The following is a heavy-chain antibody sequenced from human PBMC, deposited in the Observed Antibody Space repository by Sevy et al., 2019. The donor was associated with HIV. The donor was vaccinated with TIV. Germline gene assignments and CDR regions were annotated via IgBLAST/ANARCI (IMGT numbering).Heavy chain of an antibody. Sequence: GGSLRLSCAASGFTFSSYGMHWVRQAPGKGLEWVAVIWYDGSNKYYADSVKGRFTISRDNSKNTLYLQMNSLRAEDTAVYYCARDSMLDAGTNHDFWSGYYSHYYYYGMDVWGQGTTVTVSS. CDR1: GFTFSSYG. CDR2: IWYDGSNK. J-gene: IGHJ6*02. V-gene: IGHV3-33*01. CDR3: ARDSMLDAGTNHDFWSGYYSHYYYYGMDV. D-gene: IGHD3-3*01.